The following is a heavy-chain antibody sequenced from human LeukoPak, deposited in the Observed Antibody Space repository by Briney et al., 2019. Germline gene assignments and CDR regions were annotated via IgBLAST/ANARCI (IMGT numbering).Heavy chain of an antibody. J-gene: IGHJ3*02. CDR1: GYSFISYW. CDR2: IYPGDSDT. CDR3: AILFSPPYCGGDPCAFDI. D-gene: IGHD2-21*02. V-gene: IGHV5-51*01. Sequence: GESLKISCKGSGYSFISYWIAWVRQMPGKGLEWMGIIYPGDSDTRYIPSFQGQVTISVDKSISTAYLQWSSLKASDTAMYYCAILFSPPYCGGDPCAFDIWGQGTMVTVSS.